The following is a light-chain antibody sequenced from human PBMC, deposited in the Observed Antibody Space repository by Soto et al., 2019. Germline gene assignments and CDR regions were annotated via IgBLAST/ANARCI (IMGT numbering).Light chain of an antibody. J-gene: IGKJ4*01. CDR2: DAS. CDR1: EIGSSN. Sequence: EIVLTQSPATLSLSPGERVTLFCRASEIGSSNIAWYQQKPGQAPRLLIYDASNRATGIPARFSGSGAGTDFTLDISSLVPEDVAVYQCQQRTTWASEVTFCGGTKVEIK. V-gene: IGKV3-11*01. CDR3: QQRTTWASEVT.